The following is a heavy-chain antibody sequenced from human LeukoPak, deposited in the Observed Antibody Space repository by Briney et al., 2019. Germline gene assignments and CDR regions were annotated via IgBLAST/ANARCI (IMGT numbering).Heavy chain of an antibody. D-gene: IGHD2-2*01. Sequence: KASETLSLTCAVYGGSFSGYYWSWIRQPPGKGLEWIGEINHSGSTNYNPSLKSRVTISVDTSKNQFSLKLSSVTAADTAVYYCAGAPIVVVPAALNWGQGTLVTVSS. CDR1: GGSFSGYY. V-gene: IGHV4-34*01. CDR3: AGAPIVVVPAALN. J-gene: IGHJ4*02. CDR2: INHSGST.